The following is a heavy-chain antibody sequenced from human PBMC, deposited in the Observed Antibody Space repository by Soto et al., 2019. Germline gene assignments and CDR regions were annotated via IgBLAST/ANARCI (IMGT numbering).Heavy chain of an antibody. CDR1: GFTFSTYA. Sequence: SLRLSCAASGFTFSTYAMNWVREAPGKGVEWVSGISGSGDSTYYADSVKGRFTVSRDNSKNTLYLQMNSLRAEDTAVYYCARDPPLHSIPDGEFDYWGQGTLVTVSS. CDR3: ARDPPLHSIPDGEFDY. V-gene: IGHV3-23*01. CDR2: ISGSGDST. J-gene: IGHJ4*02. D-gene: IGHD4-4*01.